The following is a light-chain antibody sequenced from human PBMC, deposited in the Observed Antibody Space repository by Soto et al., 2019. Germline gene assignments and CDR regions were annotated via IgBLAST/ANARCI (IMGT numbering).Light chain of an antibody. CDR1: QIISTN. V-gene: IGKV3-15*01. J-gene: IGKJ1*01. CDR2: GAS. Sequence: EVVMTQSPATLSVSPGGRATLSCRASQIISTNLAWYQQKPGQAPRLLIYGASTWATGFAARFSGSGSGTEFTLTISSLQSEDFAVYYCQQYNNWPPTFGQGTKVDIK. CDR3: QQYNNWPPT.